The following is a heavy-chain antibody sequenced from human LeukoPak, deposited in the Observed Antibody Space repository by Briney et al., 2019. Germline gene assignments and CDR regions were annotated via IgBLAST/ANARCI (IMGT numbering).Heavy chain of an antibody. J-gene: IGHJ4*02. CDR3: ARGGRDCSGGSCYALFDY. CDR1: GYTFTGYY. D-gene: IGHD2-15*01. V-gene: IGHV1-2*02. Sequence: ASVKVSCKASGYTFTGYYMHWVRQAPGQGLEWMGWINPNSGSTNYAQKFQGRVTMTRDTSISTAYMELSRLRSDDTAVYYCARGGRDCSGGSCYALFDYWGQGTLVTVSS. CDR2: INPNSGST.